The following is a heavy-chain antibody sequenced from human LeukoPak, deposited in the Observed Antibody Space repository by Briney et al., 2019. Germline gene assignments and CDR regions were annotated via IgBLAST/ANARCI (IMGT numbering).Heavy chain of an antibody. V-gene: IGHV6-1*01. J-gene: IGHJ4*02. CDR1: GDSVSSNSAA. CDR2: TYYRSKWYN. CDR3: ASEMARLGIAAAGNPFDY. D-gene: IGHD6-13*01. Sequence: SQTLSLTCAISGDSVSSNSAAWNWIRQSPSRGLEWLGRTYYRSKWYNDYAVSVKSRITINPDTSKNQFSLQLNSVTPEDTAVYYCASEMARLGIAAAGNPFDYWGQGTLVTVSS.